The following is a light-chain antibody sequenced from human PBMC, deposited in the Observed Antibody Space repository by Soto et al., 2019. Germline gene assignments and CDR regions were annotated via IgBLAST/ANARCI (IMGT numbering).Light chain of an antibody. CDR2: GAS. Sequence: EIVLTQSPGTLSLSPGERATLSCRASQNVSSSYLAWYQQKPGQAPRLLIYGASSRATGIPDRFSGSGSGTDFTLTISRLEPEDFAVYYCQQYGSSRTFGPGTKVDIK. V-gene: IGKV3-20*01. CDR3: QQYGSSRT. J-gene: IGKJ3*01. CDR1: QNVSSSY.